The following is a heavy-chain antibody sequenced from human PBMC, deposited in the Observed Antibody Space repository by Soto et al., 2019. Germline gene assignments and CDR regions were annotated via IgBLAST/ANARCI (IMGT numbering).Heavy chain of an antibody. V-gene: IGHV1-69*13. Sequence: SVKVSCKASGGTFSSYAISWVRQAPGQGLEWMGGIIPIFGTANYAQKFQGRVTITADESTSTAYMELSSLRSEDTAVYYCTSGGDTIAPYNYGMDVWGQGTTVTVSS. CDR2: IIPIFGTA. CDR1: GGTFSSYA. CDR3: TSGGDTIAPYNYGMDV. J-gene: IGHJ6*02. D-gene: IGHD3-10*01.